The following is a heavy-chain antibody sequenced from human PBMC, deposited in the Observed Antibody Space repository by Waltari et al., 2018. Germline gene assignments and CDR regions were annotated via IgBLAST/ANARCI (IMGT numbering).Heavy chain of an antibody. Sequence: QVQLQESGPGLVKPSETLSLTCTVSGGSISSYYWSWIRQPPGKGLEWIGYIYYSGSTNYIPSLKRRVTIAVDTSKNQFSLKLSSVTAADTAVYYCARAHSYSSSFSFDYWGQGTLVTVSS. CDR2: IYYSGST. CDR1: GGSISSYY. D-gene: IGHD6-13*01. J-gene: IGHJ4*02. CDR3: ARAHSYSSSFSFDY. V-gene: IGHV4-59*01.